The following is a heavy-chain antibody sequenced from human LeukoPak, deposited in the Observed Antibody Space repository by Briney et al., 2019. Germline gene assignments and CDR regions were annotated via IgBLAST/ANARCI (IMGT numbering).Heavy chain of an antibody. J-gene: IGHJ3*02. CDR1: GYTLTAYY. V-gene: IGHV1-2*06. D-gene: IGHD3-22*01. CDR2: INPNSGGT. Sequence: ASVRVSCKASGYTLTAYYLHWVRQAPGQGLEWMGRINPNSGGTTYAQKFQGRVTMTRDTSIGTAYMELSSLRSDDTAVYYCARPHYESSGLYVDAFDIWGQGTMVTVSS. CDR3: ARPHYESSGLYVDAFDI.